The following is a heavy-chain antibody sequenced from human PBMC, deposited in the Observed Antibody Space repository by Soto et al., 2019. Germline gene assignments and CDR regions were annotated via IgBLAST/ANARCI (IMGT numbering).Heavy chain of an antibody. CDR3: ASGRGYDILTGYYPYFDY. V-gene: IGHV3-9*01. D-gene: IGHD3-9*01. J-gene: IGHJ4*02. Sequence: PGGSLRLSCAASGFIFDDYGMHWVRQVPGRGLEWVSGISWNSGSIGYADSVKGRFTISRDNAKKSLYLQMNSLRAEDTALYYCASGRGYDILTGYYPYFDYWGQGTLLTVSS. CDR1: GFIFDDYG. CDR2: ISWNSGSI.